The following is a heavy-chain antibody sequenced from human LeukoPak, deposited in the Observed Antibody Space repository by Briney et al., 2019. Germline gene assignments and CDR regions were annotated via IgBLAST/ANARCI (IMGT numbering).Heavy chain of an antibody. CDR2: MNPNSGNT. CDR3: AKDRPITIFGGGFDY. D-gene: IGHD3-3*01. J-gene: IGHJ4*02. V-gene: IGHV1-8*01. CDR1: GYTFTSYD. Sequence: ASVKVSCKASGYTFTSYDINWVRQATGQGLEWMGWMNPNSGNTGYAQKFQGRVTMTRNTSISTAYMELSSLRAEDTAVYYCAKDRPITIFGGGFDYWGQGTLVTVSS.